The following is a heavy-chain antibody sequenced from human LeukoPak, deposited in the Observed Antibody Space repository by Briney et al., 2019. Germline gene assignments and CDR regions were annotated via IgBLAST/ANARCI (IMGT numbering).Heavy chain of an antibody. CDR1: GFTFSSYA. V-gene: IGHV3-23*01. CDR3: AGAGYSSGWYGY. J-gene: IGHJ4*02. D-gene: IGHD6-19*01. Sequence: GGSLRLSCAASGFTFSSYAMSWVRQAPGKGLEWVSAISGSGGSTYYADSVKGRFTISRDNAKNTLYLQMNSLRAEDTAVYYCAGAGYSSGWYGYWGQGTLVTVSS. CDR2: ISGSGGST.